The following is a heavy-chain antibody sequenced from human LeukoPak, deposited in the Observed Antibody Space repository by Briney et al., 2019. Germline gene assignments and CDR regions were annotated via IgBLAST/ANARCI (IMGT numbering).Heavy chain of an antibody. D-gene: IGHD6-19*01. CDR1: GFTFSSYG. V-gene: IGHV3-23*01. Sequence: GGSLRLSCAASGFTFSSYGMSWVRQAPGKGLEWVSAISGSGGSTYYADSVKGRFTIFRDNSKNTLYLQMNSLRAEDTPVYYCAKAGGSSSGWFGFWGQGTLVTVSS. CDR2: ISGSGGST. CDR3: AKAGGSSSGWFGF. J-gene: IGHJ4*02.